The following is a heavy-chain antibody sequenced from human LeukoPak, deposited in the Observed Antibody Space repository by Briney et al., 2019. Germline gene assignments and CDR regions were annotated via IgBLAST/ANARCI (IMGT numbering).Heavy chain of an antibody. CDR1: GFSVSSNY. CDR2: IYGGDSK. Sequence: PGGSLRLSCAAPGFSVSSNYMSWVRQAPGKALEWVSVIYGGDSKYYADSVKGRFTISRDNPENTLYLQMDRLRVEDTAVYYCAREDRGGYNRVLGAFGLWGHGTMVTVSS. D-gene: IGHD5-18*01. V-gene: IGHV3-66*01. CDR3: AREDRGGYNRVLGAFGL. J-gene: IGHJ3*01.